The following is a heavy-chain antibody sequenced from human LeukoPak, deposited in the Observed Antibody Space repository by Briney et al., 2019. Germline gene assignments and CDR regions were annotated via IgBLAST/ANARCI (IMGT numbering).Heavy chain of an antibody. J-gene: IGHJ4*02. CDR3: ARGGSWYFDY. V-gene: IGHV4-61*05. CDR1: GGSISSSSYY. Sequence: SSETLSLTCTVSGGSISSSSYYWGWIRQPPGKGLEWIGYIHYTGSTNYNPSLKSRVTISVDTSKNQFSLKLSSVTAADTAVYYCARGGSWYFDYWGQGTLVTVSS. D-gene: IGHD6-13*01. CDR2: IHYTGST.